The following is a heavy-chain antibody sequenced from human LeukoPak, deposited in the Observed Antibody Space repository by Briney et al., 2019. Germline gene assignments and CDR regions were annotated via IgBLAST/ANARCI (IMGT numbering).Heavy chain of an antibody. V-gene: IGHV4-30-2*01. CDR3: ARLGRGGRPSDKDY. CDR1: GGSISGGGYS. CDR2: IYHSGST. Sequence: ASETLSLTCAVSGGSISGGGYSWSWIRQPPGKGLEWIGYIYHSGSTYYNPSLKSRVTISVDRSKNQFSLKLSSVTAADTAVYYCARLGRGGRPSDKDYWGQGTLVTVSS. D-gene: IGHD3-10*01. J-gene: IGHJ4*02.